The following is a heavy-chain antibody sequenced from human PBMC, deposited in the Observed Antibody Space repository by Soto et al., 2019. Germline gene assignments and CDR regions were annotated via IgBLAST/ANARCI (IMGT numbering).Heavy chain of an antibody. J-gene: IGHJ4*02. Sequence: QLQLQESGPGLVKPSETLSLTCTVSGGSISSSSYYWGWIRQPPGKGLEWIGSIYYSGSTYYNPSLKSRVTISVDTSKNQFSLKLSSVTAADTAVYYCASGGSYLRGILDYWGQGTLVTVSS. CDR1: GGSISSSSYY. CDR3: ASGGSYLRGILDY. V-gene: IGHV4-39*01. CDR2: IYYSGST. D-gene: IGHD1-26*01.